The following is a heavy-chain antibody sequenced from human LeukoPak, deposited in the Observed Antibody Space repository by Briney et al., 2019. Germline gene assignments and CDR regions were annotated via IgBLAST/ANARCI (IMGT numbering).Heavy chain of an antibody. CDR3: ARAVAQGGVDY. V-gene: IGHV3-33*01. CDR1: GFTFSSYG. Sequence: GGSRRLSCAASGFTFSSYGMHWVRQAPGKGLEWVAVIWYDGSNKYYADSVKGRFTISRDNSKNTLYLQMNSLRAEDTAVYYCARAVAQGGVDYWGQGTLVTVSS. J-gene: IGHJ4*02. CDR2: IWYDGSNK. D-gene: IGHD2-21*01.